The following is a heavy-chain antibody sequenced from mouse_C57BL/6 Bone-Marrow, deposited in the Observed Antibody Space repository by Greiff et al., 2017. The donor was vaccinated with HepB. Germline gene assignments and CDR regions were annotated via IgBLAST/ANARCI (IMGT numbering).Heavy chain of an antibody. V-gene: IGHV1-20*01. CDR3: ARATTVVANFDV. CDR1: GYSFTGYF. Sequence: EVQLQQSGPELVKPGDSVKISCKASGYSFTGYFMNGGMQSHGKSLEWFGRINPYNGDTFYNQKFKGKATLTVDKSSSTAHMELRSLTSEDSAVYYCARATTVVANFDVWGTGTTVTVSS. D-gene: IGHD1-1*01. CDR2: INPYNGDT. J-gene: IGHJ1*03.